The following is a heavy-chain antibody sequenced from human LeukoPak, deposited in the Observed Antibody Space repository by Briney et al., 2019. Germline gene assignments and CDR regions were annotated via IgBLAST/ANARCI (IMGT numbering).Heavy chain of an antibody. CDR2: ISGSSRTI. CDR3: ARDSVAVAGSDAFDI. CDR1: GFTFSIYE. D-gene: IGHD6-19*01. Sequence: PGGSLRLSCAASGFTFSIYEMNWVRQAPGKGLEWVSYISGSSRTIFYADSVKGRFTISRDNTKNSLYLQMNSLRAEDTAVYFCARDSVAVAGSDAFDIWGQGTMVSVSS. J-gene: IGHJ3*02. V-gene: IGHV3-48*03.